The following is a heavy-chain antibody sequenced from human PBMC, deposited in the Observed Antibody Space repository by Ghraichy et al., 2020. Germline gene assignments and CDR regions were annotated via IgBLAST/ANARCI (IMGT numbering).Heavy chain of an antibody. J-gene: IGHJ6*03. CDR3: ARGLASGYHYYFYMDV. Sequence: SETLSLNCAVYGGSLSGYAWTWIRQAPGKGLEYIGDIDDSGTTNYTPSLKGRVTLSVDTSTSHFSLTLSSVIVADSAVYYCARGLASGYHYYFYMDVWGKGTTVTVS. V-gene: IGHV4-34*01. D-gene: IGHD2-15*01. CDR2: IDDSGTT. CDR1: GGSLSGYA.